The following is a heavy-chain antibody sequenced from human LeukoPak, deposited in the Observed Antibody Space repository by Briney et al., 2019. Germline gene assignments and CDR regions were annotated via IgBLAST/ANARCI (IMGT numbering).Heavy chain of an antibody. CDR2: ISAYNGNT. CDR1: GYTFTSYG. J-gene: IGHJ5*02. V-gene: IGHV1-18*01. Sequence: ASVKVSCKASGYTFTSYGISWVRQAPGQGLEWMGWISAYNGNTNYAQKFQGRVTMTRDTSISTAYMELSRLRSDDTAVYYCARDRRVVAVPAAPSTRFDPWGQGTLVTVSS. CDR3: ARDRRVVAVPAAPSTRFDP. D-gene: IGHD2-2*01.